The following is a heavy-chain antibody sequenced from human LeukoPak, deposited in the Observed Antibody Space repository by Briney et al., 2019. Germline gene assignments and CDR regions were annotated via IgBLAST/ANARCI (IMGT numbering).Heavy chain of an antibody. J-gene: IGHJ4*02. V-gene: IGHV4-59*11. Sequence: PSGTLSLTCTVSGVSITSHNWSSIRQPPGKGLEWIGYMYDSEKTKDNLSFKSRSTLSADPSKNQFSLRLSSATAEDTAVYYCATIKRGSIYGYYFWGEGILVTVSS. CDR2: MYDSEKT. CDR3: ATIKRGSIYGYYF. D-gene: IGHD5-18*01. CDR1: GVSITSHN.